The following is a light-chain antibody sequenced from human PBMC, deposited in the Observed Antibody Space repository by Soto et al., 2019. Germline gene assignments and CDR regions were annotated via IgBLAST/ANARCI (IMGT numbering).Light chain of an antibody. Sequence: DIVMTQSPDSLAVSLGERATINCKSSQSVLFSSNNKNYLAWYQQKPGQAPRLLIYGVSYRATGIPDRFSGSGSGTDFTLTISRLEPEDFAVYYCQQYGSSPRAFGQGTRLEIK. V-gene: IGKV4-1*01. CDR1: QSVLFSSNNKNY. CDR2: GVS. CDR3: QQYGSSPRA. J-gene: IGKJ5*01.